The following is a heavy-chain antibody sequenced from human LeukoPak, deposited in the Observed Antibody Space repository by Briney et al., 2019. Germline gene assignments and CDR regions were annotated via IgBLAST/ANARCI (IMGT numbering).Heavy chain of an antibody. D-gene: IGHD6-19*01. CDR1: GGSISSSRYY. V-gene: IGHV4-39*07. J-gene: IGHJ4*02. CDR2: IYYSGST. Sequence: SETLSLTCTVSGGSISSSRYYWGWIRQPPGKGLEWIGSIYYSGSTYYNPSLKSRVTISVDTSKNQFSLKLSSVTAADTAVYYCARALPGMAVAGTRETKSRYYFDYWGQGTLVTVSS. CDR3: ARALPGMAVAGTRETKSRYYFDY.